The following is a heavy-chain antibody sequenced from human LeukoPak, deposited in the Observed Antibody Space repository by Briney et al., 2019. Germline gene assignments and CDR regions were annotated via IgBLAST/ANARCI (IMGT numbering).Heavy chain of an antibody. D-gene: IGHD2-21*01. CDR1: GGSINSYY. CDR3: ARRWGYLDYYHYMDV. CDR2: IYYIGST. J-gene: IGHJ6*03. V-gene: IGHV4-59*01. Sequence: SETLSLTCTVAGGSINSYYWSWIRPPPGKGLEWGGYIYYIGSTNYNPSLKSRLTISVDTSKHQLSLKLSSVTSADTAVYHCARRWGYLDYYHYMDVWGKGTTVTVSS.